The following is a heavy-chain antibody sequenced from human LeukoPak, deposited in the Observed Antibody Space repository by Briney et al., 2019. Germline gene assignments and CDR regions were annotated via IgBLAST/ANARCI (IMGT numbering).Heavy chain of an antibody. Sequence: PGGSLRLSCAASGFTFSSYWMHWVRQAPGKGLVWVSRIKSDGSSTSYADSVKGRFTISRDNAKNTLYLQMNNLRAEDTAVYYCARDVEMATLSYFEYWGQGILVTVSS. CDR2: IKSDGSST. CDR1: GFTFSSYW. J-gene: IGHJ4*02. CDR3: ARDVEMATLSYFEY. D-gene: IGHD5-24*01. V-gene: IGHV3-74*01.